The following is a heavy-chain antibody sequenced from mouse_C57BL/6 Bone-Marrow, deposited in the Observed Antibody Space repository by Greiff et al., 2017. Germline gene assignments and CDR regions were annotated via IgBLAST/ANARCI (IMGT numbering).Heavy chain of an antibody. CDR2: INPGSGGT. V-gene: IGHV1-54*01. CDR1: GYAFTNYL. J-gene: IGHJ2*01. CDR3: ARSYDGYFLFDY. D-gene: IGHD2-3*01. Sequence: VKVVESGAELVRPGTSVKVSCKASGYAFTNYLIEWVKQRPGQGLEWIGVINPGSGGTNYNEKFKGKATLTADKSSSTAYMQLSSLTSEDSAVYFCARSYDGYFLFDYWGQGTTPTVSS.